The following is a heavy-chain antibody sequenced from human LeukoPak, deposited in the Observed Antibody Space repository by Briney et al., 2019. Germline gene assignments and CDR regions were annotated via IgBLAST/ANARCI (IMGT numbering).Heavy chain of an antibody. V-gene: IGHV1-2*02. J-gene: IGHJ4*02. D-gene: IGHD1-26*01. CDR1: VYTLTGDY. Sequence: ASVNPSCTASVYTLTGDYTHWGRQAPGQGLEWGGWINPDIGGTNYAQKFQGRVAMTRDTSTSTVYMQLSRLGSDDTAVYYCAGAGYSGHYYYYFDFWGQGTLVTVSS. CDR3: AGAGYSGHYYYYFDF. CDR2: INPDIGGT.